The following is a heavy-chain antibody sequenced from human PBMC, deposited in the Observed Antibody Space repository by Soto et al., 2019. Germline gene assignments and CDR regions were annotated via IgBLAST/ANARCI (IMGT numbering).Heavy chain of an antibody. CDR2: IYSSGST. CDR3: ARENILAAAAGKRDFDY. V-gene: IGHV4-4*07. J-gene: IGHJ4*02. CDR1: GGSITSYY. D-gene: IGHD6-13*01. Sequence: LSLTCTVSGGSITSYYWSWIRQPAGKGLDWIGRIYSSGSTNYNPSLNSRVTMSVDTSKNQFSLNLSSVTAADTAKYYCARENILAAAAGKRDFDYWGQGTLVTVSS.